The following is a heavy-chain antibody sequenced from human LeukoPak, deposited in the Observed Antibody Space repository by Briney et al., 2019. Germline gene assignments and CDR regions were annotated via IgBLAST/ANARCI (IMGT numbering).Heavy chain of an antibody. J-gene: IGHJ6*03. V-gene: IGHV4-61*09. CDR2: INTSGST. CDR1: GGSISSDSDF. D-gene: IGHD3-10*01. Sequence: PSETLPLTCTVSGGSISSDSDFWSWIRQPAGKGLEWIGHINTSGSTNYNPSLKSRVTISVDTSKNQFSLKLSSVTAADTAVYYCARDRRVKFWGFGELFYYMDVWGKGTTVTISS. CDR3: ARDRRVKFWGFGELFYYMDV.